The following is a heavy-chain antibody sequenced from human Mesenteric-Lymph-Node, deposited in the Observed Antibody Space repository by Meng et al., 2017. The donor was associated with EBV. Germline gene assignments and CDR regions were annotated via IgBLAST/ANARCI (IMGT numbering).Heavy chain of an antibody. CDR1: GGSVSSGSYY. CDR2: IYYSGST. D-gene: IGHD6-19*01. V-gene: IGHV4-61*01. J-gene: IGHJ4*02. Sequence: QVQLQESGPGLVKPSETLSLTCTVSGGSVSSGSYYWSWIRQPPGKGLEWIGYIYYSGSTNYNPSLKSRVTISVDTSKNQVSLKLSSVTAADTAVYYCARDLGLAVAVYYFNYWGQGTLVTVSS. CDR3: ARDLGLAVAVYYFNY.